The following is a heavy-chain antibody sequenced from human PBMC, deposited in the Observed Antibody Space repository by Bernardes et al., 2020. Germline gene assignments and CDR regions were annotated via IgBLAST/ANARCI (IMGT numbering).Heavy chain of an antibody. Sequence: SETLSLTCAVYGGSFSGYYWSWIRQPPGKGLEWIGEINHSGSTNYNPSLKSRVTISVDTSKNQFSLKLSSVTAADTAVYYCARGEVYYYYYGMDVWGKGTTVTVSS. D-gene: IGHD2-8*01. V-gene: IGHV4-34*01. CDR2: INHSGST. CDR1: GGSFSGYY. CDR3: ARGEVYYYYYGMDV. J-gene: IGHJ6*04.